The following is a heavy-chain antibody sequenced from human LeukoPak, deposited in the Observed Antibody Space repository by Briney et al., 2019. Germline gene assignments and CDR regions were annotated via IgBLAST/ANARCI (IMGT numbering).Heavy chain of an antibody. J-gene: IGHJ3*02. Sequence: GGSLRLSCAASGFTFSSYAMSWVRQAPGKGLEWVSAISGSGGSTYYADSVKGRFTISRDNSKNTLYLQMNSLRAEVTAVYYCAREGLTTVVPDDAFDIWGQGTMVTVSS. CDR1: GFTFSSYA. CDR3: AREGLTTVVPDDAFDI. CDR2: ISGSGGST. D-gene: IGHD4-23*01. V-gene: IGHV3-23*01.